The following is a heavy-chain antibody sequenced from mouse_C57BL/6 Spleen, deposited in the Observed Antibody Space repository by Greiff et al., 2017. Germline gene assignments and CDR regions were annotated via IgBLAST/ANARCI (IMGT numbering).Heavy chain of an antibody. V-gene: IGHV1-52*01. CDR3: EKYCHYYGSSYFDY. CDR1: GYTFTSYW. D-gene: IGHD1-1*01. CDR2: IDPSDSET. Sequence: VQLQQPGAELVRPGSSVKLSCKASGYTFTSYWMHWVKQRPIQGLEWIGNIDPSDSETHYNQKFKDKATLTVDKSSSTAYMQLSSLTSEDSAVXYVEKYCHYYGSSYFDYWGQGTTLTVSS. J-gene: IGHJ2*01.